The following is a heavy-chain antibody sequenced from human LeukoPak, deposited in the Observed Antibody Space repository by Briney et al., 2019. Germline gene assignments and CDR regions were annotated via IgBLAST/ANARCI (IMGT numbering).Heavy chain of an antibody. V-gene: IGHV1-2*02. J-gene: IGHJ6*02. Sequence: ASVKVSCKASGYTFTGYYMHWVRQAPGQGLEWVGWINPNSGGTNYAQKFQGRVTMTRDTSISTAYMELSRLRSDDTAVYYCASSCGDSCPYYYYYGMDVWGQGTTVTVSS. D-gene: IGHD4-17*01. CDR1: GYTFTGYY. CDR2: INPNSGGT. CDR3: ASSCGDSCPYYYYYGMDV.